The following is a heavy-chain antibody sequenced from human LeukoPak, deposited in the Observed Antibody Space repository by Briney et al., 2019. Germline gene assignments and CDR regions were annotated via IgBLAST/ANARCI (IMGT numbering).Heavy chain of an antibody. CDR3: ARVWRGTGVAGTRYYYGMDV. Sequence: SVTVSSTGSGYTFTCYYMHWVRHGPGQGLGWASWINPNRGGTNYAQKFQGRVTMTRDTSISTAYMELSRLRSDDTAAYYCARVWRGTGVAGTRYYYGMDVWGQGTTVTVSS. J-gene: IGHJ6*02. D-gene: IGHD6-19*01. CDR1: GYTFTCYY. CDR2: INPNRGGT. V-gene: IGHV1-2*02.